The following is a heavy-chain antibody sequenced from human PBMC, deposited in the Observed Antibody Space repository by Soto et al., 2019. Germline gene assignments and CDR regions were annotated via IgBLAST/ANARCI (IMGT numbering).Heavy chain of an antibody. CDR3: AKVKTGSPSYYYGMDV. CDR1: GFTFSSYG. V-gene: IGHV3-30*18. J-gene: IGHJ6*02. CDR2: ISYDGSNK. Sequence: QVQLVESGGGVVQPGRSLRLSCAASGFTFSSYGMHWVRQAPGKGLEWVAVISYDGSNKYYADSVKGRFTISRDNSKNXLYLQMNSLRAEDTAVYYCAKVKTGSPSYYYGMDVWGQGTTVTVSS. D-gene: IGHD3-10*01.